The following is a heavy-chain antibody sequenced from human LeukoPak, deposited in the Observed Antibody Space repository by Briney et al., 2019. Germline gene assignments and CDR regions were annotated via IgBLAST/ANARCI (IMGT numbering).Heavy chain of an antibody. D-gene: IGHD5-12*01. CDR1: AFTFSSYA. J-gene: IGHJ4*02. V-gene: IGHV3-23*01. CDR2: ISGSGGST. Sequence: GGSRRLSCAASAFTFSSYARSWFGQAPGEGLDSVSAISGSGGSTYYADSVKGRFTISRDNANNTLALPIKSLGAEDTAVYYCEKAGGKYSGYDYNFDYWGQGTLVTVSS. CDR3: EKAGGKYSGYDYNFDY.